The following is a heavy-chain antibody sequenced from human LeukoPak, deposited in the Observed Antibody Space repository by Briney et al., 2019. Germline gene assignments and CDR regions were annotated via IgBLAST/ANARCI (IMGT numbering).Heavy chain of an antibody. CDR1: GFTFRYYY. Sequence: GSLRLSCAASGFTFRYYYMSGVRQTPGKGLEWIGSIYYSGSTYYNPSLKSRVTISVDTSKNQFSLKLSSVTAADTAVYYCARVITIFGVVIIQYFDYWGQGTLVTVS. CDR2: IYYSGST. D-gene: IGHD3-3*01. V-gene: IGHV4-39*07. CDR3: ARVITIFGVVIIQYFDY. J-gene: IGHJ4*02.